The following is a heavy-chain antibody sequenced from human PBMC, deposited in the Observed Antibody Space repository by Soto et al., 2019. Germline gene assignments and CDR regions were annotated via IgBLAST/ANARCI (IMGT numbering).Heavy chain of an antibody. CDR2: IIPVLGTP. CDR3: ASSAGLDHLLNYYGLNV. Sequence: QVLLVQSSAEAKKPGSSGKVSCKASGGTFTSTAFSWVRQAPGQGLEWMGGIIPVLGTPNYAQKFQARLTVTADASTTTVHMELSSLRSDDTAVYYCASSAGLDHLLNYYGLNVLGQGTTVTVSS. CDR1: GGTFTSTA. D-gene: IGHD6-13*01. J-gene: IGHJ6*02. V-gene: IGHV1-69*01.